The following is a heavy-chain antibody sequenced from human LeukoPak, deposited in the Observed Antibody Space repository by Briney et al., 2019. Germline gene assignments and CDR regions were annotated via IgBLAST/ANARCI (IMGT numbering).Heavy chain of an antibody. CDR3: ARDESSTGGDY. V-gene: IGHV1-46*01. J-gene: IGHJ4*02. D-gene: IGHD4-17*01. CDR1: GYTFTSYY. CDR2: INPSGGST. Sequence: ASVKVSCKASGYTFTSYYMHWVRQAPGQGLEWMGIINPSGGSTSYAQKFQGRVTMTRDMSTSTVYMELSSLRSEDTAVYYCARDESSTGGDYWGQGTLVTVSS.